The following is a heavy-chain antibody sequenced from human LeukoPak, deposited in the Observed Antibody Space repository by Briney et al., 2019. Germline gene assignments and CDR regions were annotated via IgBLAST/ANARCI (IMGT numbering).Heavy chain of an antibody. D-gene: IGHD3-22*01. CDR2: ISAYNGNT. CDR3: ARDGYYDSSGLDAFDI. Sequence: ASVKVSCKASGYTFTSYGISWVRQAPGQGLEWMGWISAYNGNTNYAQKLQGRVTMTTDTSTSTAYMELRSLRSDDTAVYYCARDGYYDSSGLDAFDIWGQGTMVTVSS. CDR1: GYTFTSYG. J-gene: IGHJ3*02. V-gene: IGHV1-18*01.